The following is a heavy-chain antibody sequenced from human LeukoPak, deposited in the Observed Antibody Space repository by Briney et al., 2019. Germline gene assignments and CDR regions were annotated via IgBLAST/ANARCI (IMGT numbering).Heavy chain of an antibody. CDR3: AKGSGAWVAVAEWFDP. Sequence: KPGGSLRLSCVASGFSFSKYSMNWVRQAPGKGLEWVSSMSISTSTFIYYADSVKGRFTISRDNSKNTLYLQMNSLRAEDTAVYYCAKGSGAWVAVAEWFDPWGQGTLVTVSS. J-gene: IGHJ5*02. V-gene: IGHV3-21*04. CDR1: GFSFSKYS. D-gene: IGHD6-19*01. CDR2: MSISTSTFI.